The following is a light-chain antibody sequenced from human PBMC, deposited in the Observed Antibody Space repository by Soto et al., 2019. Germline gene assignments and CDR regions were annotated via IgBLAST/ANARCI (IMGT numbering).Light chain of an antibody. J-gene: IGKJ1*01. CDR3: QQYSNWPKT. V-gene: IGKV3-15*01. Sequence: EILMTQSPTTLSVSPGERATLSCRASQSVSSNIAWYQQQPGQAPRLLIFDASTRAAGIPARFSGSGSGTEFTLTISSLQSEDFAVYYCQQYSNWPKTFGQGTKVEIK. CDR1: QSVSSN. CDR2: DAS.